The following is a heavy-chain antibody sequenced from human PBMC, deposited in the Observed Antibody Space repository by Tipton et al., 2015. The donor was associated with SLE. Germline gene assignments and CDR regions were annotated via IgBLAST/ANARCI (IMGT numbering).Heavy chain of an antibody. CDR1: GFTFSNYG. V-gene: IGHV3-30*02. J-gene: IGHJ4*02. Sequence: SGFTFSNYGMHWVRQAPGKGLEWVAFIRSDGSHEYHADSVKGRLSISRDNSKNTLYLQMNSLRAEDTAVYYCARGVVAGYYDFWSGSPFDSWGQGTLVTVSS. CDR2: IRSDGSHE. D-gene: IGHD3-3*01. CDR3: ARGVVAGYYDFWSGSPFDS.